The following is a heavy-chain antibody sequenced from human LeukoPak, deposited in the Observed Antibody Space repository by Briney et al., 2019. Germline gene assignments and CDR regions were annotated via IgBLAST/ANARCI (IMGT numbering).Heavy chain of an antibody. J-gene: IGHJ4*02. Sequence: GGSLRLSCAASEFPFSTYAMSWVRQAPGKGLEWVSSVSGSGDSTSYADSVKGRFTISRDNAKNTLYLQMNSLGAEDTAVYYCARASYGLGHWDFDYWGQGTLVTVSS. CDR3: ARASYGLGHWDFDY. D-gene: IGHD3-16*01. V-gene: IGHV3-23*01. CDR2: VSGSGDST. CDR1: EFPFSTYA.